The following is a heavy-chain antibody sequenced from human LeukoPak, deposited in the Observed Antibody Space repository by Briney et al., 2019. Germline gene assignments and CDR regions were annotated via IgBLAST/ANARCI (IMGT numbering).Heavy chain of an antibody. D-gene: IGHD3-22*01. Sequence: MPGGSLRLSCAASGFNFSSNAMHWVRQAPGKGLEWVGRIKSKTDGGTTDYAAPVKGRFTISRDDSKNTLYLQMNSLKTEDTAVYYCTTGGSDYYDSREPFDYWGQGTLVTVSS. V-gene: IGHV3-15*01. CDR3: TTGGSDYYDSREPFDY. CDR1: GFNFSSNA. J-gene: IGHJ4*02. CDR2: IKSKTDGGTT.